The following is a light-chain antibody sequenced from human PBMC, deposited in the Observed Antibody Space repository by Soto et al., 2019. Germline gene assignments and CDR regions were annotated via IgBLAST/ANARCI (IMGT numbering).Light chain of an antibody. Sequence: SVLTQPASVSGSPGQSVTISCTGPRSDIGDSNFISWYQQSPGKAPRLLIYEVNNRPSGVSRRFSGSKAGNTASLTISGLLEDDEADYFCASFRSGTILVFGSGTKATVL. CDR2: EVN. V-gene: IGLV2-14*01. CDR1: RSDIGDSNF. CDR3: ASFRSGTILV. J-gene: IGLJ6*01.